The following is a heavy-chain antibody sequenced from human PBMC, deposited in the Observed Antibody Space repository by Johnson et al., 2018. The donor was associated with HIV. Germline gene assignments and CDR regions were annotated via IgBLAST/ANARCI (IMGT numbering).Heavy chain of an antibody. Sequence: VQLVESGGGLVQPGGSLRLSCAASGFTVSSNYMSWVRQAPGKGLEWVSVIYIGGSTYYADSVNGRFTISRDNSKNTLYLQMNSLRAEDTAVYYCARDQGSDSYGRDAFDIWGQGTMVTVSS. V-gene: IGHV3-53*01. D-gene: IGHD5-18*01. CDR3: ARDQGSDSYGRDAFDI. J-gene: IGHJ3*02. CDR2: IYIGGST. CDR1: GFTVSSNY.